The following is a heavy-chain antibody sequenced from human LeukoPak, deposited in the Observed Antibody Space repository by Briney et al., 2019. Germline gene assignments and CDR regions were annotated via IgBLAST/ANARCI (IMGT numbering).Heavy chain of an antibody. CDR2: IIPIFGTA. V-gene: IGHV1-69*06. J-gene: IGHJ4*02. Sequence: SVKVSCKASGGTFSSYAISWVRQAPGQGLEWMGGIIPIFGTANYAQKFQGRVNMTEDTSTDTAYMELSSLSYDDTAVYYCATDGAGDYLNHWGQGTLVTVSS. CDR1: GGTFSSYA. CDR3: ATDGAGDYLNH. D-gene: IGHD4-17*01.